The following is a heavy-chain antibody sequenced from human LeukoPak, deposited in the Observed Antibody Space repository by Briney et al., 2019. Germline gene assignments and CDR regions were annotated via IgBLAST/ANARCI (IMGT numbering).Heavy chain of an antibody. Sequence: PGGSLRLSCAASGFTFSSYSMNWVRQAPGKGLEWVSSISSSSSYIYYADSAKGRFTISRDNAKNSLYLQMNSLRAEDTAVYYCARDIRSVAHDFWSGYPDSFDIWGQGTMVTVSS. D-gene: IGHD3-3*01. V-gene: IGHV3-21*01. CDR3: ARDIRSVAHDFWSGYPDSFDI. CDR2: ISSSSSYI. CDR1: GFTFSSYS. J-gene: IGHJ3*02.